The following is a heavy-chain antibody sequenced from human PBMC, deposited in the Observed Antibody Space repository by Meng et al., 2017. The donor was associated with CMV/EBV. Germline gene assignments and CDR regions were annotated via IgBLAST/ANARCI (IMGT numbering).Heavy chain of an antibody. CDR1: GYTFTGYY. J-gene: IGHJ4*02. CDR3: ARDRATTIFGDFDY. Sequence: ASVKVSCKASGYTFTGYYMHWVRQAPGQGLEWMGWINPNSGGINYAQKFQGRVTMTRDTSISTAYMELSRLRSDDTAVYYCARDRATTIFGDFDYWGQGTLVTVSS. CDR2: INPNSGGI. V-gene: IGHV1-2*02. D-gene: IGHD3-3*01.